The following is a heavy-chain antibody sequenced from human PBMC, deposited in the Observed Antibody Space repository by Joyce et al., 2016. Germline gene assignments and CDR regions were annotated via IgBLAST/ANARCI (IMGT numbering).Heavy chain of an antibody. D-gene: IGHD2-15*01. CDR2: IDPIDSYT. V-gene: IGHV5-10-1*01. CDR1: GYSFTSYW. Sequence: EVQLVQSGAEVKKPGESLRISCKGSGYSFTSYWINWVRQMPGKGMVWMGRIDPIDSYTNYSPCFQGNVTISADKSISTAYRQWSRLKASDTAMYYCARPRYCSGGSCLNWFDPWGQGTLVTVSS. J-gene: IGHJ5*02. CDR3: ARPRYCSGGSCLNWFDP.